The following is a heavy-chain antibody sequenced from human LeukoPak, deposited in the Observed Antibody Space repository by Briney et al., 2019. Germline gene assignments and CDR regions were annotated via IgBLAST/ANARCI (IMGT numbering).Heavy chain of an antibody. CDR2: ISYDGSNK. D-gene: IGHD4-23*01. V-gene: IGHV3-30*18. J-gene: IGHJ4*02. Sequence: GGSLRLSCAASGFSFRSYGMHWVRQAPGKGLEWVAVISYDGSNKYYADSVKGRFTISRDNSKNTLYLQMNSLRVEDTAVYYCAKDDFDYGGLHWGQGTLVTVSS. CDR3: AKDDFDYGGLH. CDR1: GFSFRSYG.